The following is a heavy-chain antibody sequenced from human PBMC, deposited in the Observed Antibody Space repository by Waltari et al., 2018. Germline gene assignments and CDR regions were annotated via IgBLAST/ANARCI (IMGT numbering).Heavy chain of an antibody. CDR1: GYTLTDLS. V-gene: IGHV1-24*01. D-gene: IGHD3-16*01. CDR3: ATGGAPPEGAFDI. CDR2: FDPEDADT. Sequence: QVQLVQSGAEVKKPGASVKVSCKVSGYTLTDLSIHCVRQAPGKGLEWMGGFDPEDADTIDAQKFQGRVTMTEDTSTDTAYMELSSLRSEDTAVYYCATGGAPPEGAFDIWGQGTMVTVSS. J-gene: IGHJ3*02.